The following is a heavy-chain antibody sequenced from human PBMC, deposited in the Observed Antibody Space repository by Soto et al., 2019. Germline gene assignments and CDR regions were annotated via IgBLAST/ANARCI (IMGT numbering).Heavy chain of an antibody. CDR3: AAYSSSTSCYAGNWLDP. Sequence: QVQLVQSGAEVKKPGASVKVSCKASGYTFTSYAMHWVRQAPGQRLEWMGWINAGNGNTKYSQKFQGRVTITRDTAASTAYMEMSSLRSEDTAVYYCAAYSSSTSCYAGNWLDPWGQGTLVTVSS. V-gene: IGHV1-3*01. D-gene: IGHD2-2*01. CDR1: GYTFTSYA. CDR2: INAGNGNT. J-gene: IGHJ5*02.